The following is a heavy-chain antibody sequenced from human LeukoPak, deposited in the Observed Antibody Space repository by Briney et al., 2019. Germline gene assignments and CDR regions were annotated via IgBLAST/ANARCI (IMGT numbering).Heavy chain of an antibody. V-gene: IGHV4-4*07. CDR1: GDSISSYS. J-gene: IGHJ4*02. Sequence: SETLSLTCTVSGDSISSYSWNWIRQPAGEGLEWIGHIFNSGSANYNPSLKSRVTMSVDTSENQFSLNLTSVTAADTAVYYCARGSGCSSSSCHAGEFDYWGQGTLVTVSS. CDR3: ARGSGCSSSSCHAGEFDY. CDR2: IFNSGSA. D-gene: IGHD2-2*01.